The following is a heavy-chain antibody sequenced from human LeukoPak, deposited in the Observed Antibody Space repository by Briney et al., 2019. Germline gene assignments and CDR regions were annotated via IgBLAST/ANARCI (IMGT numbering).Heavy chain of an antibody. CDR1: GYTITSHY. D-gene: IGHD6-6*01. J-gene: IGHJ4*02. V-gene: IGHV1-46*01. Sequence: ASVKVSCKASGYTITSHYMHWVRQAPGQGLEWMGIINPSGGSTSYAQKFQGRVTMTRDTSTSTVYMELSSLRSEDTAVYYCARDWSSSPKAGYYFDYWGQGNLVTVSS. CDR2: INPSGGST. CDR3: ARDWSSSPKAGYYFDY.